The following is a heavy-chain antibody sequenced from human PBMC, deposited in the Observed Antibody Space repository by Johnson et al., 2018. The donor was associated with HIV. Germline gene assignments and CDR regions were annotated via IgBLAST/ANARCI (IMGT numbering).Heavy chain of an antibody. CDR1: GFTFSSYA. CDR2: ISGSGGST. J-gene: IGHJ3*02. D-gene: IGHD2-15*01. CDR3: AKLIIVVVPSQTSPGRTFDI. V-gene: IGHV3-23*04. Sequence: VQLVESGGGLVQPGGSLRLSCAASGFTFSSYAMSWVRQAPGKGLEWVSAISGSGGSTYYADSVQGRFPISRDNSKNTLYLQMNSLRAEDTAVYYCAKLIIVVVPSQTSPGRTFDIWGQGTMVTVSS.